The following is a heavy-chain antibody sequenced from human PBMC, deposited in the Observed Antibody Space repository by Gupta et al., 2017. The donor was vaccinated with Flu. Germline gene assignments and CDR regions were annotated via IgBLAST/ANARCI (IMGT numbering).Heavy chain of an antibody. Sequence: LESGGGLVQPGGSLRLSCAASGFTFSSYAMSWVRQAPGKGLEWVSAISGSGGSTYYADSVKGRFTISRDNSKNTLYLQMNSLRAEDTAVYYCAKVEIALRFLEWGAGGGNYYFDYWGQGTLVTVSS. J-gene: IGHJ4*02. V-gene: IGHV3-23*01. D-gene: IGHD3-3*01. CDR3: AKVEIALRFLEWGAGGGNYYFDY. CDR2: ISGSGGST. CDR1: GFTFSSYA.